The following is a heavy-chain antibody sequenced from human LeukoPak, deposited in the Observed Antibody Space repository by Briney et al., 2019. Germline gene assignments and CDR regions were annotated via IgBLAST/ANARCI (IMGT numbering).Heavy chain of an antibody. J-gene: IGHJ6*04. CDR3: ARGGLGYCSSTSCYGMDV. D-gene: IGHD2-2*01. CDR2: INHSGST. Sequence: PSETLSLTCAVYGGSFSGYYWSWIRQPPGKGLEWIGEINHSGSTNHNPSLKSRVTISVDTSKNQFSLKLSSVTAADTAVYYCARGGLGYCSSTSCYGMDVWGKGTTVTVSS. V-gene: IGHV4-34*01. CDR1: GGSFSGYY.